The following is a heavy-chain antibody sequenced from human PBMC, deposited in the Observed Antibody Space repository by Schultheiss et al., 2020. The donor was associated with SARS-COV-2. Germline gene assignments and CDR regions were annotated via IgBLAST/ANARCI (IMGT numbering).Heavy chain of an antibody. D-gene: IGHD2-15*01. CDR3: VAVGCSVVAAKD. J-gene: IGHJ4*02. Sequence: SETLSLTCTVSGGSISSSNWWSWVRQRPGKGLEWIGDIYHSGSTNYNPSLKSRVTRSVDKSKNQFSLKLSSVTAADTAVYYCVAVGCSVVAAKDWGQETLGTVSS. V-gene: IGHV4-4*02. CDR1: GGSISSSNW. CDR2: IYHSGST.